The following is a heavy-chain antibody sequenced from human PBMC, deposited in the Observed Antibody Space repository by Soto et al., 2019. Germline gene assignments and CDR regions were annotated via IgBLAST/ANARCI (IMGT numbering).Heavy chain of an antibody. D-gene: IGHD1-1*01. CDR3: ANINWNPFQFEY. V-gene: IGHV1-24*01. CDR1: RYTLTELS. J-gene: IGHJ4*02. CDR2: FDPEDGET. Sequence: ASVKVSCKVSRYTLTELSIHWVRQAPGKGLAWMGGFDPEDGETIYAQKFQGRVTMTEDTSTDTAYMELSSLRSEDTAVYYCANINWNPFQFEYWGQGTLVTVSS.